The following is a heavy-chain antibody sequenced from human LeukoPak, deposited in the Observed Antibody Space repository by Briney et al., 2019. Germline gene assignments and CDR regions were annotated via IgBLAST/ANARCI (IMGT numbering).Heavy chain of an antibody. V-gene: IGHV3-53*01. CDR3: AKVVRYWQQRLDAFDI. CDR2: IYTSGLT. CDR1: DFTVSFNY. D-gene: IGHD6-25*01. Sequence: GGSLRLSCAASDFTVSFNYMTWVRQAPGKGLEWVSIIYTSGLTYYADSVKGRFTISRDNSKNTLYLQMNSLRAEDTAVYYCAKVVRYWQQRLDAFDIWGQGTMVTVSS. J-gene: IGHJ3*02.